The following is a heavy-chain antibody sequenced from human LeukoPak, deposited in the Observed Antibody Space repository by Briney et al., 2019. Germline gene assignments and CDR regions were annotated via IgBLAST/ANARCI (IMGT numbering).Heavy chain of an antibody. Sequence: SETLSLTCAVSGGSISSSNWWSWVRQPPGKGLEWIGEIYHSGSTNYNPSLKSRVTISVDKSKNQFSLKLSSVTAADTAVYYCARVGHTMVPQYFDLWGRGTLVTVSS. CDR3: ARVGHTMVPQYFDL. CDR2: IYHSGST. V-gene: IGHV4-4*02. D-gene: IGHD3-10*01. CDR1: GGSISSSNW. J-gene: IGHJ2*01.